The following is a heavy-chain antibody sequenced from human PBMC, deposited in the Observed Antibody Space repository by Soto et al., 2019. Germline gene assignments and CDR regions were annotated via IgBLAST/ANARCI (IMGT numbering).Heavy chain of an antibody. V-gene: IGHV1-24*01. CDR1: GYTLTELS. CDR3: ATSKIGYSYGDRHFDY. D-gene: IGHD5-18*01. Sequence: ASVKVSCKVSGYTLTELSMHWVRQAPGKGLEWMGGFDPEDGETIYAQKFQGRVTMTEDTSTDTAYMELSSLRSEDTAVYYCATSKIGYSYGDRHFDYWGQGTLVTVSS. J-gene: IGHJ4*02. CDR2: FDPEDGET.